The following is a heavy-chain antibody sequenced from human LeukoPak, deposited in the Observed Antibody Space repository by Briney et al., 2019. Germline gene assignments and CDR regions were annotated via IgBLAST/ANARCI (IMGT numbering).Heavy chain of an antibody. V-gene: IGHV4-4*02. D-gene: IGHD4-23*01. CDR2: IYHSGST. CDR3: ARASDYGGNSLGWFDP. Sequence: PSETLSLTCAVSGGSISSSDWWSWVRQPPGKGLEWIGEIYHSGSTNYNPSLKSRVTISVDKSKNQFSLKLSSVTAADTAVYYCARASDYGGNSLGWFDPWGQGTLVTVSS. J-gene: IGHJ5*02. CDR1: GGSISSSDW.